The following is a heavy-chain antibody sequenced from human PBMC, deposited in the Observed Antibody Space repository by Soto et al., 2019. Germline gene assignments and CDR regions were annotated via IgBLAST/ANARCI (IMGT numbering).Heavy chain of an antibody. V-gene: IGHV1-8*01. CDR1: GYTFTSYE. CDR3: AREVVITYYYYYGMDV. CDR2: INPNSGNT. D-gene: IGHD3-22*01. J-gene: IGHJ6*02. Sequence: GAAVKVSCKASGYTFTSYEINWVRQATGQGLEWMGWINPNSGNTGYAQKFQGRVTMTRNTSISTAYMELSSLRSEDTAVYYCAREVVITYYYYYGMDVWGQGTTVTVSS.